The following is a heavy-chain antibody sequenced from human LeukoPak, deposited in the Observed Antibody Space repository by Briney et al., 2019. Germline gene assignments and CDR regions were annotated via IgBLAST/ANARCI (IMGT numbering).Heavy chain of an antibody. J-gene: IGHJ4*02. CDR1: GYIFTPHH. CDR2: VSAANNP. CDR3: AMSVEMPPIPSFDY. V-gene: IGHV1-3*01. D-gene: IGHD5-24*01. Sequence: ASVNVSCKTSGYIFTPHHIHWMRQAPGQGLELLGWVSAANNPEYPQKFQGRVVITRDASATTSYLELNSLRSEDTAVYYCAMSVEMPPIPSFDYWGQGTLVTVSS.